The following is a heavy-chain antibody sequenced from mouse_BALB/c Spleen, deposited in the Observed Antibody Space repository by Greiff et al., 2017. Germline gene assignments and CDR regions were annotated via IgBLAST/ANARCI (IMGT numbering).Heavy chain of an antibody. CDR1: GFSLSRYS. D-gene: IGHD2-4*01. Sequence: VQGVESGPGLVAPSQSLSITCTVSGFSLSRYSVHWVRQPPGKGLEWLGMIWGGGSTDYNSALKSRLSISKDNSKSQVFLKMNSLQTDDTAMYYCARGMITTHYYAMDYWGQGTSVTVSS. J-gene: IGHJ4*01. V-gene: IGHV2-6-4*01. CDR3: ARGMITTHYYAMDY. CDR2: IWGGGST.